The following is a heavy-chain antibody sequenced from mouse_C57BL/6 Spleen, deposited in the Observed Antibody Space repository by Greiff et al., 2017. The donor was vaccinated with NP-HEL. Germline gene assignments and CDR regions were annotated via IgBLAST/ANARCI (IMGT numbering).Heavy chain of an antibody. CDR3: TPPTVDWYFDV. CDR2: IDPENGDT. J-gene: IGHJ1*03. CDR1: GFNIKDDY. D-gene: IGHD1-1*01. Sequence: EVQLQQSGAELVRPGASVKLSCTASGFNIKDDYMHWVKQRPEQGLEWIGWIDPENGDTEYASKFQGKATITADTSSNTAYLQLSSLTSEDTAVYYCTPPTVDWYFDVWGTGTTVTVSS. V-gene: IGHV14-4*01.